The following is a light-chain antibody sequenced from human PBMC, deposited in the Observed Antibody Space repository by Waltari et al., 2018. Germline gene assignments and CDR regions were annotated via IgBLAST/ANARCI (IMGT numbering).Light chain of an antibody. CDR3: QQYGSSPWT. Sequence: EIVWTQSPGTLSLSPGERATLSCRTSQRISSSFLAWYQQKDGQAPRLLIYGTNTRATGIPDRFSGSGSGTDFTLTVSRLEPEDFAVYFCQQYGSSPWTFGQGTKVEI. V-gene: IGKV3-20*01. J-gene: IGKJ1*01. CDR2: GTN. CDR1: QRISSSF.